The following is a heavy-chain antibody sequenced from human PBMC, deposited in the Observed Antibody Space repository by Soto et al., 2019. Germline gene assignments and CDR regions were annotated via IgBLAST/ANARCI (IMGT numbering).Heavy chain of an antibody. V-gene: IGHV4-31*03. Sequence: PSETLSLTCTVSVGSISSGGYYLSWIRQHPGKGLEWIGYIYYSGSTYYNPSLKSRVTISVDTSKNQFSLKLSSLTAADKAVYYCAREPITGTTLCDYWGQVTLVTVSS. J-gene: IGHJ4*02. D-gene: IGHD1-7*01. CDR2: IYYSGST. CDR3: AREPITGTTLCDY. CDR1: VGSISSGGYY.